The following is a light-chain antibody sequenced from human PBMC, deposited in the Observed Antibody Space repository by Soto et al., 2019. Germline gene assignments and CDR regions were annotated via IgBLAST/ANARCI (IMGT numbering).Light chain of an antibody. CDR1: SGDIGDYTY. V-gene: IGLV2-14*01. J-gene: IGLJ1*01. CDR3: CSYTRSGNLI. Sequence: QSALTQPASVSGSPGQSITISCVGTSGDIGDYTYVSWYQQHPGKVPKVIIYDVSNRPSGVSYRFSGTKSGNTASLTVSGHQAEDEADYYGCSYTRSGNLIFGTGTKLTVL. CDR2: DVS.